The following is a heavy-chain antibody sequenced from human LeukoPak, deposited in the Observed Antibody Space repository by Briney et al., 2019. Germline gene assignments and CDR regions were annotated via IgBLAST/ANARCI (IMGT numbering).Heavy chain of an antibody. D-gene: IGHD6-19*01. CDR3: ARDSEWLATPLGYYDMDV. J-gene: IGHJ6*02. V-gene: IGHV3-30*03. CDR2: ISYDGSNK. Sequence: GGSLRPSCAASGFTFSSYDMHWVRQAPGKGLEWVAVISYDGSNKYYADSVKGRFTISRDNSKNTLYLQMNSLRAEDTAVYYCARDSEWLATPLGYYDMDVWGQGTTVTVSS. CDR1: GFTFSSYD.